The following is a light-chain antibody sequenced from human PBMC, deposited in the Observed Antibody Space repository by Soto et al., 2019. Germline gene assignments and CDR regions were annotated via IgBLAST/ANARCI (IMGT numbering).Light chain of an antibody. J-gene: IGKJ1*01. Sequence: DIQMTQSPSSLSASVEDRVIITCRASKSISNHLNWYQQKPGKAPKLLIFAASSLQSGVPSRFSGSRSGPDFTLTISSLQPEDFATYYCQQSYSSPPMFGQGTKVEIK. CDR1: KSISNH. V-gene: IGKV1-39*01. CDR3: QQSYSSPPM. CDR2: AAS.